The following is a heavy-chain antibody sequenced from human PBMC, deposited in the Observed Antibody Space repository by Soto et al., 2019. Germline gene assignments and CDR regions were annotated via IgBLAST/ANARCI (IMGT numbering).Heavy chain of an antibody. J-gene: IGHJ4*02. CDR2: IIPMLGIA. V-gene: IGHV1-69*08. D-gene: IGHD3-22*01. CDR3: ARDRDGFDSNGYYLDY. CDR1: GGTFSRYS. Sequence: QVQLVQSGAEVKKPGSSVKVSCKGSGGTFSRYSISWVRQAPGQGLEWMGRIIPMLGIAKYAQKFQGRVTITADRSTSTAYMEVSSPRSEDTAVFYCARDRDGFDSNGYYLDYWGQGTLLTVTS.